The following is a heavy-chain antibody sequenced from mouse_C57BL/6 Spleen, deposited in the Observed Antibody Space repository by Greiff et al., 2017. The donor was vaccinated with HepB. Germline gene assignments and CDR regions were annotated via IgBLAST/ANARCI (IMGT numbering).Heavy chain of an antibody. V-gene: IGHV2-2*01. D-gene: IGHD1-1*01. Sequence: QVQLKQSGPGLVQPSQCLSITCTVSGFSLTSYGVHWVRQSPGKGLEWLGVIWSGGSTDYNAAFISRLSISKDNSKSQVFFKMNSLQADDTAIYYCARNRDYGSYYAMDYWGQGTSVTVSS. CDR3: ARNRDYGSYYAMDY. CDR2: IWSGGST. J-gene: IGHJ4*01. CDR1: GFSLTSYG.